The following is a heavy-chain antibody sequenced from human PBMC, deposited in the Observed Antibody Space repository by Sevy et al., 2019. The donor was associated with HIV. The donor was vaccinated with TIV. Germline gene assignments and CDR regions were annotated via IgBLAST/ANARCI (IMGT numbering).Heavy chain of an antibody. J-gene: IGHJ5*02. Sequence: SETLSLTCAVSGGSISSSNWWSWVRQPPGKGLEWIAEIYHSGSTNYNPSLKSRVTISVDKSKNQFSLKLSSVTAADTAVYYCARVACSGGSCLFDPWGQGTLVTVSS. CDR1: GGSISSSNW. D-gene: IGHD2-15*01. V-gene: IGHV4-4*02. CDR2: IYHSGST. CDR3: ARVACSGGSCLFDP.